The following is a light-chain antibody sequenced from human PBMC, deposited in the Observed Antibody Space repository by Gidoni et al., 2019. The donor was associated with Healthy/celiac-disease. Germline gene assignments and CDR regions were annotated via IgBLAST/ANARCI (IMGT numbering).Light chain of an antibody. CDR1: QNIGNY. V-gene: IGKV1-39*01. Sequence: DFQRTNFPSSLSASLGDRVTITCRAGQNIGNYLNWYHQKPGKAPKLLIYAAANLQSGVPSRFSGGGSGTDFTLTISSLQPEDFATYYCQQCYSTPYTFXXXTKLEIK. CDR3: QQCYSTPYT. J-gene: IGKJ2*01. CDR2: AAA.